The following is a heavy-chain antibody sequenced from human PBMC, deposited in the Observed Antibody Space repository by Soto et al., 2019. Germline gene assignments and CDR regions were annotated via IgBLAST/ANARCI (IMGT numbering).Heavy chain of an antibody. D-gene: IGHD5-18*01. J-gene: IGHJ6*02. V-gene: IGHV3-30*18. CDR2: ISYDGSNK. Sequence: GGSLRLSCAASGFTFSSYGMHWVRQAPGKGLEWVAVISYDGSNKYYADSVKGRFTISRDNSKNTLYLQMNSLRAEDTAVYYCAKDRVPDTAMVYGMDVPGQGTTVTVSS. CDR1: GFTFSSYG. CDR3: AKDRVPDTAMVYGMDV.